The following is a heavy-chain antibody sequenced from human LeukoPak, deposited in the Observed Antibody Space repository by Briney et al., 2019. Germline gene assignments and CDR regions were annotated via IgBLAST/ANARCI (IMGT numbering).Heavy chain of an antibody. J-gene: IGHJ4*02. V-gene: IGHV3-33*01. CDR1: GFTCSSYG. CDR2: IWYDGSNK. D-gene: IGHD2-2*02. CDR3: ARGVPVPAAILMRGFDY. Sequence: GRSLRLSCAASGFTCSSYGMHWVRQAPGKGLEWVAVIWYDGSNKYYADSVKGRFTISRDNSKNTLYLQMNSLRAEDTAVYYCARGVPVPAAILMRGFDYWGQGTLVTVSS.